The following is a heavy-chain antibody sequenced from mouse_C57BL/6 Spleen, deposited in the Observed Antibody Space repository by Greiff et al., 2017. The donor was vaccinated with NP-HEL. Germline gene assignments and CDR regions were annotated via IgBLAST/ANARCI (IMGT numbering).Heavy chain of an antibody. Sequence: VQLQQSGPELVKPGDSVKISCKASGYSFTGYFMNWVMQSHGKSLEWIGRINPYNGDTFYNQKFKGKATLTVDKSSSTAHMELRSLTSEDSAVYYCARDGSSYEGFAYWGQGTLVTVSA. J-gene: IGHJ3*01. D-gene: IGHD1-1*01. CDR3: ARDGSSYEGFAY. CDR1: GYSFTGYF. CDR2: INPYNGDT. V-gene: IGHV1-20*01.